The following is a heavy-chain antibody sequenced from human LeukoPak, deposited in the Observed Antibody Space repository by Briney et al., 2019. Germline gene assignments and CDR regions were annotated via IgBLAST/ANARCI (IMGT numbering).Heavy chain of an antibody. J-gene: IGHJ6*03. CDR3: ARAHGDSSGWYHYYYYYYMDV. V-gene: IGHV1-2*02. CDR2: INPNSGGT. Sequence: ASVKVSCKASGYTFTGYYMHWVRQAPGQGLEWMGWINPNSGGTNYAQKFQGRVTMTRDTSISTAYMELSGLRSDDTAVYYCARAHGDSSGWYHYYYYYYMDVWGKGTTVTVSS. D-gene: IGHD6-19*01. CDR1: GYTFTGYY.